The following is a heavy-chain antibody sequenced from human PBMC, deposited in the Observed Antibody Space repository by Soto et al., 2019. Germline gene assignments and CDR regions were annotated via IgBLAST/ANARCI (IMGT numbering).Heavy chain of an antibody. CDR1: GYTFTRYG. Sequence: QVQLVQSGAEVKKPGASVKVSCKASGYTFTRYGITWVRQAPGQGLEWMGWISAGNAKTKYAQKIQGRVTMTTDTSTSTAYVELRSLRSDATAVYYCARLISGTYSDWFDSWGPGTLVTVSS. V-gene: IGHV1-18*04. J-gene: IGHJ5*01. CDR2: ISAGNAKT. D-gene: IGHD1-26*01. CDR3: ARLISGTYSDWFDS.